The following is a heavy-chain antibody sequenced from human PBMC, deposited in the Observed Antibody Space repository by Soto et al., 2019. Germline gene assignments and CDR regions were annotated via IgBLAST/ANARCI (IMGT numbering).Heavy chain of an antibody. CDR3: AHSRDNDDVWGSYRPLNWFDP. J-gene: IGHJ5*02. Sequence: QITLKESGPTLVNPTQTLTLTCTFSGFSLSTSGVGVGWIRQPPGKALEWLALIYWNDDKRYSPSLKSRLTITKDTSKNRVVLTMTNMDPVDTATYYCAHSRDNDDVWGSYRPLNWFDPWGQGTLVTVSS. CDR1: GFSLSTSGVG. CDR2: IYWNDDK. D-gene: IGHD3-16*02. V-gene: IGHV2-5*01.